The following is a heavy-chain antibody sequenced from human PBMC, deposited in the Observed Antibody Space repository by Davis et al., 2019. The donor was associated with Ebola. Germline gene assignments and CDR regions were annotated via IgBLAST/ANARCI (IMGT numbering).Heavy chain of an antibody. CDR2: IHHSGGT. CDR3: ARDDLTGLMDS. CDR1: GGSITSGDYS. J-gene: IGHJ4*02. Sequence: LRLSCTVSGGSITSGDYSWSWIRQSPGKALEWIGYIHHSGGTYYNPSLKSRLTISVDTSKNQFSLRLNPVTAADTATYYCARDDLTGLMDSWGQGTLVTVSS. V-gene: IGHV4-30-4*08. D-gene: IGHD2-8*02.